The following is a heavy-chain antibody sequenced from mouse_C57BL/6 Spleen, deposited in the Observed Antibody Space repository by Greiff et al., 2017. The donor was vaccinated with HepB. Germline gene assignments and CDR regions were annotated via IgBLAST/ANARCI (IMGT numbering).Heavy chain of an antibody. J-gene: IGHJ3*01. CDR1: GYTFTDYY. CDR2: INPYNGGT. CDR3: ARFGDYGGFAY. V-gene: IGHV1-19*01. D-gene: IGHD2-4*01. Sequence: EVQLQQSGPVLVKPGASVKMSCKASGYTFTDYYMNWVKQSHGKSLEWIGVINPYNGGTSYNQKFKGKATLTVDKSSSTAYMELNSLTSEDSAVYYCARFGDYGGFAYWGQGTLVTVSA.